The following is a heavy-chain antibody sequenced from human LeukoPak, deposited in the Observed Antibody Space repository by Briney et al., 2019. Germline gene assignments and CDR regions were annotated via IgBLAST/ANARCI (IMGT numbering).Heavy chain of an antibody. V-gene: IGHV3-43*01. Sequence: GGSLRLSCAASGFTYDRFTIHWVRQTPGKGLEWVSLINRRGHTFYADSVKGRFTISRDNSRNSVFLQMNSLRPEDTALYHCAKEVDCPSDCLFFHSWGQGTLVTVSS. J-gene: IGHJ4*02. D-gene: IGHD2-21*02. CDR3: AKEVDCPSDCLFFHS. CDR2: INRRGHT. CDR1: GFTYDRFT.